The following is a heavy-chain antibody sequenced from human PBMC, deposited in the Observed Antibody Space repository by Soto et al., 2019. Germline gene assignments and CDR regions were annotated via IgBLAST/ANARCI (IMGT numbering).Heavy chain of an antibody. V-gene: IGHV4-59*01. J-gene: IGHJ4*02. Sequence: SETLSLTCTVSGGSISSYYWSWIRQPPGKGLEWIGYIYYSGSTNYNPSLKSRVTISVDTSKNQFSLKLSSVTAADTAVYYCARGGPQGGYFDYWGQGTLVTVSS. CDR2: IYYSGST. CDR3: ARGGPQGGYFDY. CDR1: GGSISSYY. D-gene: IGHD1-26*01.